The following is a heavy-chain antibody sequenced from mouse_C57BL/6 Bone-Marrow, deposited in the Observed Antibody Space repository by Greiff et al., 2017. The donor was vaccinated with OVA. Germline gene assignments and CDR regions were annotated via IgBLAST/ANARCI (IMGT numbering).Heavy chain of an antibody. CDR2: INPYNGGT. CDR1: GYTFTDYY. Sequence: EVKLMESGPVLVKPGASVKMSCKASGYTFTDYYMNWVKQSHGKSLEWIGVINPYNGGTSYNQKFKGKATLAVDKSSSTAYMELNSLTSEDSAVYYCVAYEYYAMDYWGQGTSVTVSS. J-gene: IGHJ4*01. CDR3: VAYEYYAMDY. D-gene: IGHD6-5*01. V-gene: IGHV1-19*01.